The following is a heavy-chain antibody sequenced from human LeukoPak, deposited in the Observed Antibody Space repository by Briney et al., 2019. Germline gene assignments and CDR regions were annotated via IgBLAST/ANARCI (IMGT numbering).Heavy chain of an antibody. D-gene: IGHD3-3*01. CDR1: GFTFSDYY. CDR3: ARAGRRLFGVLIPLSFDY. CDR2: ISSSGSTI. V-gene: IGHV3-11*01. Sequence: PGGSLRLSCAASGFTFSDYYMSWIRQAPGKGLEWVSYISSSGSTIYYADSVKGRFTISRDNAKNSLYLQMNSLRAEDTAVYYCARAGRRLFGVLIPLSFDYWGQGTLVTVSS. J-gene: IGHJ4*02.